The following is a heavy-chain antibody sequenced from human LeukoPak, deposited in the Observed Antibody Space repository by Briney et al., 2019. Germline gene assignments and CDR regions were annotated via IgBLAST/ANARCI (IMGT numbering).Heavy chain of an antibody. CDR3: AIMYGYYDGSVYWVQ. V-gene: IGHV3-23*01. CDR2: ITPNADRT. D-gene: IGHD3-22*01. CDR1: GFTFGSYD. Sequence: QPGGSLRLSCAASGFTFGSYDMSWVRQAPGKGLEWVSFITPNADRTSYADSVEGRFTISRDNPRNTLYMQMNSLRDEDTALYYGAIMYGYYDGSVYWVQGGKGTLVTVST. J-gene: IGHJ1*01.